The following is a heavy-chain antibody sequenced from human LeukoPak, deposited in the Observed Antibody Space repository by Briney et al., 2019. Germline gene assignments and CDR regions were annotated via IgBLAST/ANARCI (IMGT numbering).Heavy chain of an antibody. CDR2: IYYSGST. Sequence: SETLSLTCTVSGNSISSGYYWGWIRQPPGRGLEWIGYIYYSGSTNYNPSLKSRVTISVDTSKNQFSLKLSSVTAADTAVYYCARDGAARDPYYFDYWGQGTLVTVSS. J-gene: IGHJ4*02. D-gene: IGHD6-6*01. CDR3: ARDGAARDPYYFDY. CDR1: GNSISSGYY. V-gene: IGHV4-38-2*02.